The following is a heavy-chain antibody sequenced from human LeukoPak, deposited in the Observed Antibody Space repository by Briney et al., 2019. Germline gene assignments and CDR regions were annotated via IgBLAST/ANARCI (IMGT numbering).Heavy chain of an antibody. D-gene: IGHD1-1*01. CDR1: GGSISSYF. CDR2: IYTSGST. CDR3: ARDHRAGIVDY. Sequence: PPETLSLTCTLSGGSISSYFRSWIRQPAGKGLEWIGRIYTSGSTNYNPSLKRRVTMSVDTSKNQFSLKLSSVTAADTAVYYCARDHRAGIVDYWGQGTLVTVSS. V-gene: IGHV4-4*07. J-gene: IGHJ4*02.